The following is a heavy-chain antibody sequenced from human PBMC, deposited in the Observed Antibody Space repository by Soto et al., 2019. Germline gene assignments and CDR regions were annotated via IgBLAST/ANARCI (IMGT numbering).Heavy chain of an antibody. Sequence: QVQLVESGGGVVQPGRSRRLSCAASGFTFSSYGMHWVRQAPGKGREWGAITSYDGSYEYYADSMKGRFTISRDNSKNTLFLQMNRLRAEDTAVYYCASTREGSGWGYFHYWGQGTLVTVSS. CDR3: ASTREGSGWGYFHY. CDR2: TSYDGSYE. J-gene: IGHJ4*02. V-gene: IGHV3-30*03. CDR1: GFTFSSYG. D-gene: IGHD6-19*01.